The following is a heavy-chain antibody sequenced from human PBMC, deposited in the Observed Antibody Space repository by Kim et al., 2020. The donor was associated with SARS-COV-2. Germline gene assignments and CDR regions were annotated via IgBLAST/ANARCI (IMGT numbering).Heavy chain of an antibody. CDR1: GGSISSYY. Sequence: SETLSLTCTVSGGSISSYYLSWIRQPPGKGLEWIGYIFYSGSTNYNPSLKSRVTKTVDTSKNQFSLTLSSVTAADTAEYYCARHEKVTIFGVVILGYMDVWGQGTTVTVSS. D-gene: IGHD3-3*01. V-gene: IGHV4-59*08. CDR3: ARHEKVTIFGVVILGYMDV. CDR2: IFYSGST. J-gene: IGHJ6*03.